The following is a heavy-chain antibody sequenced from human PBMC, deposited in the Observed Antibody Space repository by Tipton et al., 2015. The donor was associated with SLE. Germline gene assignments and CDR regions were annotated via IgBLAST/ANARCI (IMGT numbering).Heavy chain of an antibody. J-gene: IGHJ4*02. CDR2: IYYTGST. D-gene: IGHD6-13*01. CDR3: ARSAGYGSSWAHFDY. V-gene: IGHV4-59*01. Sequence: TLSLTCTVSGGSISSYYWSWIRQPPGKGLEWIGYIYYTGSTNYNPSLKGRVTISVDTSKNQFSLKLSSVTAADTAVYYCARSAGYGSSWAHFDYWGQGTLVTVSS. CDR1: GGSISSYY.